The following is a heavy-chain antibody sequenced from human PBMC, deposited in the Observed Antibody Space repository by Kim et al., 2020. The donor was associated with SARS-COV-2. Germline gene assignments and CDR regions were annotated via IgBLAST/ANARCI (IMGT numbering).Heavy chain of an antibody. J-gene: IGHJ4*02. CDR3: ARWDPSYYASSGYYFNLFAY. CDR2: IYYSGST. Sequence: SETLSLTCTVSGGSISSGGYYWSWIRQHPGKGLEWFGYIYYSGSTYYNPSLKSRVTISVDTSKNQFSLKLSSVTAADTAVYYCARWDPSYYASSGYYFNLFAYWGQETLVTVSS. CDR1: GGSISSGGYY. V-gene: IGHV4-31*03. D-gene: IGHD3-22*01.